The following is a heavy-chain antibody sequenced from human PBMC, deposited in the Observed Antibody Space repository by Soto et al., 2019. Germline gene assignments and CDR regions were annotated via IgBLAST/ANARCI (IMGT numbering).Heavy chain of an antibody. CDR2: INHSGST. CDR1: GGSFSGYY. CDR3: ASQRQGSSSLGWYFDL. V-gene: IGHV4-34*01. J-gene: IGHJ2*01. Sequence: QVQLQQWGAGLLKPSETLSLTCAVYGGSFSGYYWSWIRQPPGKGLEWIGEINHSGSTNYNPSLKSRVTISVDTPKNQFSLQLSSVTAADTAVYYCASQRQGSSSLGWYFDLWGRGTLVTVSS. D-gene: IGHD6-6*01.